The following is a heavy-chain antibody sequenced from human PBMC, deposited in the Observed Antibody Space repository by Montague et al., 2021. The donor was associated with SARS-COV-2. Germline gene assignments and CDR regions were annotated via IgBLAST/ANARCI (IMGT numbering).Heavy chain of an antibody. CDR2: IYTSGST. CDR1: GGSISSGSYY. D-gene: IGHD3-10*01. J-gene: IGHJ3*02. V-gene: IGHV4-61*02. Sequence: TLSLTCTVSGGSISSGSYYWSWIRQPAGKGLEWIGPIYTSGSTNYNPSLKSRVTISVDTSKNQFSLKLSSVTAADTAVYYCARDLAPYYGSGSYYNPIDAFDIWGQGTMVTVSS. CDR3: ARDLAPYYGSGSYYNPIDAFDI.